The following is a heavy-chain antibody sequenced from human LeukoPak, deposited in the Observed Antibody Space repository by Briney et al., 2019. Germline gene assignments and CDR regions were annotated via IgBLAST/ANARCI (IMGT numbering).Heavy chain of an antibody. V-gene: IGHV4-34*01. CDR2: INHSGST. J-gene: IGHJ6*01. Sequence: SETLSLTCAVYGGSFSGYYWSWIRQPPGKGLEWIGEINHSGSTNYNPSLKSRVTISVDTSKNQFSLKLCSGTAAETGVYYCARGRRVVVAATRINYGMDVWGKGTTVTVSS. D-gene: IGHD2-15*01. CDR1: GGSFSGYY. CDR3: ARGRRVVVAATRINYGMDV.